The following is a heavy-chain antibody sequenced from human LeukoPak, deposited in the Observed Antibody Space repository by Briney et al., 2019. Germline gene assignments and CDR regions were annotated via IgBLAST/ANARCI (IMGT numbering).Heavy chain of an antibody. Sequence: GALRLSCVASGFTFSSYWMSWVRQAPGKGLEWVANIKQDGSEKYYVDSVKGRFTISRDNAKNSLYLQMNSLRAEDTAVYYCARDMGYDFWSGPPSYAFDIWGQGTMVTVSS. J-gene: IGHJ3*02. CDR2: IKQDGSEK. CDR1: GFTFSSYW. V-gene: IGHV3-7*01. D-gene: IGHD3-3*01. CDR3: ARDMGYDFWSGPPSYAFDI.